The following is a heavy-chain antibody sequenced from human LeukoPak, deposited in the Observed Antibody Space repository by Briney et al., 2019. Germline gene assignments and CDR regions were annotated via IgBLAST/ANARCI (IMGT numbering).Heavy chain of an antibody. CDR1: GYIFTSYD. CDR3: ARVRWRAAADGFVY. V-gene: IGHV1-8*03. CDR2: MNPNSGNT. D-gene: IGHD6-13*01. Sequence: ASVKVSCKTSGYIFTSYDINWVRQATGQGLEWMGWMNPNSGNTGYAQKFQGRVTITRNTSISTAYMELSSLRSEDTAVYYCARVRWRAAADGFVYWGQGTLVTVSS. J-gene: IGHJ4*02.